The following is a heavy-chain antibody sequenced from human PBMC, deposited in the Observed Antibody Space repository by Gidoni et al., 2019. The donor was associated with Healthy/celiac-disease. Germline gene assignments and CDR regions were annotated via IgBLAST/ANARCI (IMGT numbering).Heavy chain of an antibody. CDR1: GGSISSSSYY. D-gene: IGHD6-13*01. V-gene: IGHV4-39*01. CDR3: ASRGIAAAGTGVDY. CDR2: IYYSGST. Sequence: QLQLQESGPGLVKPSETLSLTCTVSGGSISSSSYYWGWIRQPPGKGLEWIGSIYYSGSTYYNPSLKSRVTISVDTSKNQFSLKLSSVTAADTAVYYCASRGIAAAGTGVDYWGQGTLVTVSS. J-gene: IGHJ4*02.